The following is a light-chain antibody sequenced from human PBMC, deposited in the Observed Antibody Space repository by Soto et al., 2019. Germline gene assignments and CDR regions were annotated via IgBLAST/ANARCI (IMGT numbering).Light chain of an antibody. CDR3: SSHTSSDTRV. J-gene: IGLJ1*01. Sequence: QSALTQPASVSGSPGQSITISCTGTSSDVGGYNYVSWYQHHPGNAPKLMICDVSNRPSGVSNRFSCSKSGNTASLTISGLQAEDEDDYYCSSHTSSDTRVFGTGTKLTVL. CDR2: DVS. V-gene: IGLV2-14*03. CDR1: SSDVGGYNY.